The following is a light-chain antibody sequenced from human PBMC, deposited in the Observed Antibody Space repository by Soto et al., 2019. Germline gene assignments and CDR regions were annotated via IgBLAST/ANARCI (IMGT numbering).Light chain of an antibody. CDR3: QQHSSSAWT. CDR2: GAS. J-gene: IGKJ1*01. Sequence: EIVVTQSPGTLSLSPGERATLSCRASQSVSSSYSAWYQQKPGQAPRLLIYGASNRATGIPDRFSGSGSGTDFPLTISRLEPEDFAVYYCQQHSSSAWTFGQGTRVEIK. CDR1: QSVSSSY. V-gene: IGKV3-20*01.